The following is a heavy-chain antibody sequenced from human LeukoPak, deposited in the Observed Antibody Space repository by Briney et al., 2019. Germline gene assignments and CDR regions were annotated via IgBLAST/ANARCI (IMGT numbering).Heavy chain of an antibody. J-gene: IGHJ1*01. D-gene: IGHD4-23*01. Sequence: ASVKVSCKASGYTFTNYGISWVRQAPGQGLEWMGWISAYNGYTDYAQKLQFRVTMTADTSTSTAYMELRSLRSDDTAVYYCARDKAVTTEVTQHFQHWGQGTLVTVSS. CDR1: GYTFTNYG. CDR2: ISAYNGYT. CDR3: ARDKAVTTEVTQHFQH. V-gene: IGHV1-18*01.